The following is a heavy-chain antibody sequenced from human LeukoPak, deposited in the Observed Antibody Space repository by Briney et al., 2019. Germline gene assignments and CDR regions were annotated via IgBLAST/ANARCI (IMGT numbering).Heavy chain of an antibody. CDR3: ARAGAGDDYFDY. Sequence: ASVKVSCKASGGTFSSYDINWVRQATGQGLEWMGWMNPNSGNTGYAQKFQGRVTMTRNTSISTAYMELSSLRSEDTAVYYCARAGAGDDYFDYWGQGTLVTVSS. V-gene: IGHV1-8*02. D-gene: IGHD1-26*01. CDR2: MNPNSGNT. CDR1: GGTFSSYD. J-gene: IGHJ4*02.